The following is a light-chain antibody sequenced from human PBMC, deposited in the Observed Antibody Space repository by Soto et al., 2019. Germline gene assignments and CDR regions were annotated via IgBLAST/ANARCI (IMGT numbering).Light chain of an antibody. CDR1: QSISSW. V-gene: IGKV1-5*03. Sequence: IQITQSPSTLSASVGARVTITCRASQSISSWLAWYQPKPGKAPKLLIYKASSLESGVPSRFSGSGSGTEFTLTISSLEPEDFATYFCQQSYTTPITFGQGTRLEI. J-gene: IGKJ5*01. CDR3: QQSYTTPIT. CDR2: KAS.